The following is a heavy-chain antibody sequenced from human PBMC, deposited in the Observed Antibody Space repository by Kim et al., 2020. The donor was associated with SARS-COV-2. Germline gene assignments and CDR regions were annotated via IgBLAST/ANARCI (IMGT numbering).Heavy chain of an antibody. D-gene: IGHD1-1*01. CDR2: NK. CDR3: ARGRDYWNY. Sequence: NKYYADSVKGRFTISRDNSKNTLYLQMNSLRAEDTAVYYCARGRDYWNYWGQGTLVTVSS. J-gene: IGHJ4*02. V-gene: IGHV3-30*01.